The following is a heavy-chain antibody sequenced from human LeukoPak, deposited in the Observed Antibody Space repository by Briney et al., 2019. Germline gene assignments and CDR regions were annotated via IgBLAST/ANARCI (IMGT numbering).Heavy chain of an antibody. D-gene: IGHD3-16*01. CDR2: ISSSGSTI. V-gene: IGHV3-48*03. CDR3: ARARLTDYVWGRRTFDI. CDR1: RFTFSSYA. J-gene: IGHJ3*02. Sequence: PGGSLRLSCAASRFTFSSYAMSWVRQAPGKGLEWVSYISSSGSTIYYADSVQGRFTISRDNAKKSLYLQMNSLRAEDTAVYYCARARLTDYVWGRRTFDIWGQGTMVTISS.